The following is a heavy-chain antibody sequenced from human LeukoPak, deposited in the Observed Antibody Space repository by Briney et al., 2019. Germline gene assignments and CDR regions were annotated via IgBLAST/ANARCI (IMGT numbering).Heavy chain of an antibody. D-gene: IGHD4-23*01. J-gene: IGHJ4*02. CDR2: INHSGST. Sequence: PSETLSHTCAVYGGSFSGYYWSWIRQPPGKGLEWIGEINHSGSTNYNPSLKSRVTISVDTSKNQFSLKLSSVTAADTAVYYCARGPLTTVVNEHLFDYWGQGTLVTVSS. V-gene: IGHV4-34*01. CDR1: GGSFSGYY. CDR3: ARGPLTTVVNEHLFDY.